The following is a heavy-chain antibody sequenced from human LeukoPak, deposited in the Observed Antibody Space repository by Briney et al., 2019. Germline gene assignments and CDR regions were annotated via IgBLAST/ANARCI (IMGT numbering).Heavy chain of an antibody. Sequence: GGSLRLSCAASGFIFGDYAMSWVRQAPGKGLEWLSGMSKSGYYTYDTESVKGRFTISRDNSKNTLYLQMSDLRAEDTAIYYCAKFNGWELTEYYLDYWGHGTLVTVSS. CDR1: GFIFGDYA. D-gene: IGHD1-26*01. J-gene: IGHJ4*01. V-gene: IGHV3-23*01. CDR2: MSKSGYYT. CDR3: AKFNGWELTEYYLDY.